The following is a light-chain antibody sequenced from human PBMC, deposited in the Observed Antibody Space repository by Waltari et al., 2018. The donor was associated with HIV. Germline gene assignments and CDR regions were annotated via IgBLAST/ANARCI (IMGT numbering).Light chain of an antibody. CDR3: QQYDNLLRT. CDR2: DAS. Sequence: DIQMTQSPSSLSASVGDRVTITCQASQDISNYLNWYQQKPGKAPKPLIYDASNLETGVPSRFCGSGSGTDFTFTISSLQAEDIGTYYCQQYDNLLRTFGQGTKVEIK. J-gene: IGKJ1*01. CDR1: QDISNY. V-gene: IGKV1-33*01.